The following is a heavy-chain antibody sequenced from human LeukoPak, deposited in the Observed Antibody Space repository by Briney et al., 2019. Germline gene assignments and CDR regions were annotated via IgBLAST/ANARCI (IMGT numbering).Heavy chain of an antibody. V-gene: IGHV4-39*01. Sequence: SQTLSLTCTVSGGSISSGGYYWGWIRQPPGKGLEWIGSIYYSGSTYYNPSLKSRVTISVDTSKNQFSLKLSSVTAADTAVYYCASPYYYDSSGYPADYYYYGMDVWGQGTTVTVSS. CDR2: IYYSGST. CDR3: ASPYYYDSSGYPADYYYYGMDV. CDR1: GGSISSGGYY. J-gene: IGHJ6*02. D-gene: IGHD3-22*01.